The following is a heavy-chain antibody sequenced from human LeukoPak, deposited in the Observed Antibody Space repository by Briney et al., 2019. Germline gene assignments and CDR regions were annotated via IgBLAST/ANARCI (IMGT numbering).Heavy chain of an antibody. D-gene: IGHD6-6*01. V-gene: IGHV4-31*03. CDR2: IYYSGST. CDR3: ARGEYIADYYFDC. J-gene: IGHJ4*02. CDR1: GGSISSGGYY. Sequence: SETLSLTCTVSGGSISSGGYYWSWIRQHPGKGLEWIGYIYYSGSTYYNPSLKRRVTISVDTSKNQFSMKLSSVTAPDTAVYYCARGEYIADYYFDCWSQGTLVTV.